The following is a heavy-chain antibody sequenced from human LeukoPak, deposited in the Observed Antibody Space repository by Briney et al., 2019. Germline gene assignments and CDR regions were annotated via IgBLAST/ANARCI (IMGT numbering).Heavy chain of an antibody. CDR3: ARQTGSGLFILP. V-gene: IGHV4-34*01. J-gene: IGHJ4*02. CDR2: INHRGFT. CDR1: GESFSGYY. Sequence: SETLSLTCAVYGESFSGYYWTWIRQPPGKGLEWIGEINHRGFTNYNPSLKSRVTISVDTSKNQFSLKLNSVTAADTAVYYCARQTGSGLFILPGGQGTLVTVSS. D-gene: IGHD3/OR15-3a*01.